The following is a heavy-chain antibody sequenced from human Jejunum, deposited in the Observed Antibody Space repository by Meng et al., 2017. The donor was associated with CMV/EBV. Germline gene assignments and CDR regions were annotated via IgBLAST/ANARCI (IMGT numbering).Heavy chain of an antibody. D-gene: IGHD2/OR15-2a*01. CDR2: IRYDGNKE. J-gene: IGHJ4*02. CDR1: GFSFSIYG. CDR3: AKDLLWDSLYASGADIDY. V-gene: IGHV3-30*02. Sequence: QVQLVESGGGLVRPGGSLRFSCEASGFSFSIYGMHWVRQVPGKGLEWVEFIRYDGNKEYYAESVKGRFTISRDNSKNTLYLQMNSLRAEDTAVYYCAKDLLWDSLYASGADIDYWGQGTLVTVSS.